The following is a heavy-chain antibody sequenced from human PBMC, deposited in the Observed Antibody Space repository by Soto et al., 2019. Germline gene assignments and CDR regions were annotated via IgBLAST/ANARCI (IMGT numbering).Heavy chain of an antibody. CDR2: ISYSGGT. CDR1: GDSITSSGHW. CDR3: VRDRGS. Sequence: QVQLQESGPGLVKPSQTLSLTCSVSGDSITSSGHWWSWTRQHPGEGLEWIGCISYSGGTYYNPSLQSRLSISRDTSKNQFSLQLISMTAADTAVYYCVRDRGSWGQGILVAVSS. D-gene: IGHD6-25*01. J-gene: IGHJ5*02. V-gene: IGHV4-31*03.